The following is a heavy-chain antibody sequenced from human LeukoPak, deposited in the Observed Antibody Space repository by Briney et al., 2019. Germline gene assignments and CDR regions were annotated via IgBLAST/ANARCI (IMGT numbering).Heavy chain of an antibody. V-gene: IGHV1-2*02. CDR3: ARVKKLIPEFEF. J-gene: IGHJ4*02. D-gene: IGHD3-10*01. Sequence: ASVTVSCKASGYTFIDFYIHWVRQAPGQGLEWMGWINPNSGAIKYSQKFQGRVSMTRDTSITTVYMDLSSLRSDDTAVYYCARVKKLIPEFEFWGQGTLVTVSS. CDR2: INPNSGAI. CDR1: GYTFIDFY.